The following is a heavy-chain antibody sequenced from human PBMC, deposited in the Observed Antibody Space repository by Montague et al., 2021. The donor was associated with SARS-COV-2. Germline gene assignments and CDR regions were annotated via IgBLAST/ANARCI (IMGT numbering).Heavy chain of an antibody. V-gene: IGHV3-30-3*01. CDR3: ARGSSRFGDYTFHFDF. J-gene: IGHJ4*02. CDR1: GFTFSTHA. D-gene: IGHD4-17*01. Sequence: SLRLSCAASGFTFSTHAIHWVRQAPGKGLEWVAVISYDGNNKYYADSVKGRFSVSRDNAKNTLHLQMNSLRAEDTALYFCARGSSRFGDYTFHFDFWGRGTLVTVSS. CDR2: ISYDGNNK.